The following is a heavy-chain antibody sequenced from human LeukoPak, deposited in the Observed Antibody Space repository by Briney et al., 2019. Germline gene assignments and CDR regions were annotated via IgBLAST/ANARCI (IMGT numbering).Heavy chain of an antibody. Sequence: GGSLRLSCAASAFTFRNYAMSWVRQAPGQGLECVSVIHSGGTTYYADSLKGRFTIPRDNSKNTLYLQMNSLRAEDTAVYYCARGAYSRYFDYWGQGTLLTVSS. D-gene: IGHD6-13*01. CDR2: IHSGGTT. J-gene: IGHJ4*02. CDR1: AFTFRNYA. V-gene: IGHV3-53*01. CDR3: ARGAYSRYFDY.